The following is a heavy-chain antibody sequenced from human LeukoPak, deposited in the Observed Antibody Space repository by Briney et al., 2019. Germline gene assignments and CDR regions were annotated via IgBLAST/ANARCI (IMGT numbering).Heavy chain of an antibody. V-gene: IGHV5-51*01. J-gene: IGHJ4*02. CDR2: IYPGDSDT. D-gene: IGHD6-6*01. CDR3: ARGARPVSSAGIPQYYFDY. Sequence: KNGESLKISCKGSGYSFTSYWMGWVRQMPGRGLEWMGIIYPGDSDTRYSPSFQGQVTISADKSISTAYLQWSSLKASDTAMYYCARGARPVSSAGIPQYYFDYWGQATLVTVSS. CDR1: GYSFTSYW.